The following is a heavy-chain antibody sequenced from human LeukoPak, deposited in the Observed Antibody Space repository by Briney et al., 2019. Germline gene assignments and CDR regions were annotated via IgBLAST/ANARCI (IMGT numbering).Heavy chain of an antibody. CDR1: GGSFSGYY. J-gene: IGHJ4*02. CDR3: ARVIRYGDSEHYIDY. D-gene: IGHD4-17*01. CDR2: INHSGST. V-gene: IGHV4-34*01. Sequence: SETLSLTCAVYGGSFSGYYWSWIRQPPGKGLEWIGEINHSGSTNYNPSLKSRVTISVDTSKNQFSLKLSSVTAADTAVYYCARVIRYGDSEHYIDYWSQGTLVTVSS.